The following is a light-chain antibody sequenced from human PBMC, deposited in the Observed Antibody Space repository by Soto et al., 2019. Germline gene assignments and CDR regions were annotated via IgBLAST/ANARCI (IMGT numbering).Light chain of an antibody. CDR1: QSVSRSY. CDR2: GAS. J-gene: IGKJ2*01. Sequence: EIVLTQSPGTLSLSPGERATLSCRASQSVSRSYLAWYQQKPGQAPRLLIYGASSRATGIPDRFTGSGSGTDFTLTISRLEPEDFAVYSCQHYGDSSYTFGQGPSWRSN. CDR3: QHYGDSSYT. V-gene: IGKV3-20*01.